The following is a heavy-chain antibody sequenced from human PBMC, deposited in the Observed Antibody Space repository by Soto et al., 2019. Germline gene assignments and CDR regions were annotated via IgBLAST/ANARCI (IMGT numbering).Heavy chain of an antibody. Sequence: QVQLVQSGAEVKKPGSSVKVSCKASGGTFSSYAISWVRQAPGQGLEWMGGIIPILGTANYAQKFQGRVTITADESTSTAYMELSSLRSEDTAVYYCARGVVPASYYYDSSGRQFDAFDIWGQGTMVTVSS. CDR2: IIPILGTA. D-gene: IGHD3-22*01. CDR1: GGTFSSYA. CDR3: ARGVVPASYYYDSSGRQFDAFDI. J-gene: IGHJ3*02. V-gene: IGHV1-69*01.